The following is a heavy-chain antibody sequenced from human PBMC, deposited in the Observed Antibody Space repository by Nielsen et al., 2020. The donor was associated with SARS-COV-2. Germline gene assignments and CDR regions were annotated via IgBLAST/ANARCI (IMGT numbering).Heavy chain of an antibody. V-gene: IGHV4-31*03. CDR3: ARESSGYDHYNYGMDV. CDR2: IYFSGRT. Sequence: LSCTVYGGSISSGGYYWSRIRHHPGKGLEWIGYIYFSGRTCYNPSLKSRVTISVDTSKNQFSLSLRSVTAADTALYYCARESSGYDHYNYGMDVWCQGTTVTVPS. J-gene: IGHJ6*02. CDR1: GGSISSGGYY. D-gene: IGHD5-12*01.